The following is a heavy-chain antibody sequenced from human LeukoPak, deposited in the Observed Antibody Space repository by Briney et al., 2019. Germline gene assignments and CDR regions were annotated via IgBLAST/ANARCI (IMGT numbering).Heavy chain of an antibody. J-gene: IGHJ4*02. CDR1: GFTFSSYA. V-gene: IGHV3-23*01. D-gene: IGHD3-22*01. Sequence: PGGSLRLSCAASGFTFSSYAMSWVRQAPGKGLEWVSAISGSGGSTYYADSVKGRFTISRDNSKNTLYLQMNSLRAEGTAVYYCAQMGYYYDSSGYSTYWGQGTLVTVSS. CDR3: AQMGYYYDSSGYSTY. CDR2: ISGSGGST.